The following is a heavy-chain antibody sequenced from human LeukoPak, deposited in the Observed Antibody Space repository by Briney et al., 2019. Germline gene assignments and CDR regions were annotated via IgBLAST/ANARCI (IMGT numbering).Heavy chain of an antibody. V-gene: IGHV1-2*02. CDR2: IKPDSGDT. J-gene: IGHJ4*02. CDR3: ARGPHERSGYPDD. Sequence: GASVKVSCKASGYTFSGYYIHWVRQAPGQGLEWMGLIKPDSGDTNYAQKFQGRVTLTTDTSTSTAYMELRSLRSDDTAVYYCARGPHERSGYPDDWGQGTLVTVSS. D-gene: IGHD3-22*01. CDR1: GYTFSGYY.